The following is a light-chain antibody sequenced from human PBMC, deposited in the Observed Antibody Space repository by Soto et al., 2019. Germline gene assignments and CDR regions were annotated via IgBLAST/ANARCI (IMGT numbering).Light chain of an antibody. J-gene: IGKJ5*01. V-gene: IGKV3-15*01. CDR3: QQYYTWPS. Sequence: EIVLTQSPGTLSLSPGEGATRSFRASQSVSSNLAWYQQKPGQAPRLLIFGASTRATGIPGRFSGSGSGTEFTLTISSLESEDFAVYYCQQYYTWPSFGQGTRLEIK. CDR1: QSVSSN. CDR2: GAS.